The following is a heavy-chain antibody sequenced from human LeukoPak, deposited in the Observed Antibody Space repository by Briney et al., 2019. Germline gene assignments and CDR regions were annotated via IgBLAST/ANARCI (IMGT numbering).Heavy chain of an antibody. Sequence: GEALKISCQGPEDTISSHWIGGVRGKPGKGLEWVVIIYPGDSDTCYSPSFEGRATISVDKSINTAYLQWSSLTASATAMYYCARDGRSGTYSHGFDIWGQGTLVTVS. J-gene: IGHJ3*02. CDR1: EDTISSHW. V-gene: IGHV5-51*01. CDR3: ARDGRSGTYSHGFDI. D-gene: IGHD3-10*01. CDR2: IYPGDSDT.